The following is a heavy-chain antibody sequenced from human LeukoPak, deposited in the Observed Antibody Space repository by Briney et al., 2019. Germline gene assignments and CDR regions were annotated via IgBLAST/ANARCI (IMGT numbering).Heavy chain of an antibody. CDR3: ARKDSYDSSEVYFQH. J-gene: IGHJ1*01. CDR1: GGTFSSYA. D-gene: IGHD3-22*01. Sequence: SVKVSCKASGGTFSSYAISWVRQAPAQGLEWMGRIIPIFGTANYAQKFQGRVTITTDESTSTAYMELSSLRSEDTAVYYCARKDSYDSSEVYFQHWGQGTLVTVSS. CDR2: IIPIFGTA. V-gene: IGHV1-69*05.